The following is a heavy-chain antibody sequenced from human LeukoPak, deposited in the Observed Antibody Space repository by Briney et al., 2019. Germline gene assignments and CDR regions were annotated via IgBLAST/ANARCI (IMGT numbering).Heavy chain of an antibody. CDR1: GYTFTSYA. CDR3: ARDPTSKY. CDR2: ISTYNGNT. V-gene: IGHV1-18*01. J-gene: IGHJ4*02. Sequence: ASVKVSCKASGYTFTSYAMNWVRQAPGQGLEWMGWISTYNGNTNYAQKLQGRVTMTTDTSTSTAYMELRSLRSDDTAVYYCARDPTSKYWGQGTLVTVSS.